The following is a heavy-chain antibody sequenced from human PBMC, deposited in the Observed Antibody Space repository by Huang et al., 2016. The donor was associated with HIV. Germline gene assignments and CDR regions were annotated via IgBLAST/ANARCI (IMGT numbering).Heavy chain of an antibody. Sequence: EVQLLESGGGLVQPGGSLRLSCGVSGFTFSSYAMSWVRQAAGKGLEWVSAMRGSGGSTYYADSVKGRFIISRDNSKNTLYLQMDSLRAEDTAVYYCAKDRGRWLQSDAFDIWGQGTMVTVSS. D-gene: IGHD3-16*01. CDR2: MRGSGGST. CDR1: GFTFSSYA. J-gene: IGHJ3*02. V-gene: IGHV3-23*01. CDR3: AKDRGRWLQSDAFDI.